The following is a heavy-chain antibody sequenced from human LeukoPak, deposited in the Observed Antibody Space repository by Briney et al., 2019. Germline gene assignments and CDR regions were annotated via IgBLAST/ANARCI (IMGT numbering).Heavy chain of an antibody. CDR2: INHEGGGI. CDR1: GFPFSESW. CDR3: ATYINWVAGDV. D-gene: IGHD1-1*01. J-gene: IGHJ6*02. Sequence: GGSLILSCAASGFPFSESWMTWVRQVPGQGLEWVAHINHEGGGIQYVDSVKGRFTISRDNAKGSVYLQMNSLRAEDTAIYHCATYINWVAGDVWGQGTTVIVSS. V-gene: IGHV3-7*01.